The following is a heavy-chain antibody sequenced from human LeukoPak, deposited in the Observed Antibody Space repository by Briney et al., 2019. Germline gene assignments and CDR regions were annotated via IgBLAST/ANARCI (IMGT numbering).Heavy chain of an antibody. CDR1: GGSISSGSYY. J-gene: IGHJ4*02. CDR2: IYYSGST. V-gene: IGHV4-61*01. Sequence: SETLSLTCTVSGGSISSGSYYWSWIRQPPGKGLEWIGYIYYSGSTNYNPSLKSRVTISVDTSKNQFSLKLSSVTAADTAVYYCARDGIAAANWGQGTLVTVSS. CDR3: ARDGIAAAN. D-gene: IGHD6-13*01.